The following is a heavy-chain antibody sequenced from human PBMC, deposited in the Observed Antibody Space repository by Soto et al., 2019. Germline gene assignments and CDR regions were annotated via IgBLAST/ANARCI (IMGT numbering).Heavy chain of an antibody. CDR1: GFILSNYT. V-gene: IGHV3-21*06. J-gene: IGHJ6*02. D-gene: IGHD6-19*01. CDR3: ARDGLSVAGKTYYYYGMDV. CDR2: ISGSSTYI. Sequence: GGSLRLSCAGSGFILSNYTMNWVRQAPGKGLEWVSSISGSSTYIYYADSVKGRFTISRDNAKNSLYLQMNSLRAEDTAVYYCARDGLSVAGKTYYYYGMDVWGQGTTVTVSS.